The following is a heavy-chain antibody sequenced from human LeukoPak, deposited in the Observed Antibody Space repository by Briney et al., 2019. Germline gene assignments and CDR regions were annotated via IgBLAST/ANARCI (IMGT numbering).Heavy chain of an antibody. D-gene: IGHD2-2*01. CDR3: ASLAYCSSTSCPYNWFDP. J-gene: IGHJ5*02. Sequence: GASLKISCKGSGYSFTNYWIGWVRQMPGKGLEWMGIIYPGDSDTRYSPSFQGQVTISADKSISTAYLQWSSLKASATARYYCASLAYCSSTSCPYNWFDPWGQGTLVTVSS. V-gene: IGHV5-51*01. CDR2: IYPGDSDT. CDR1: GYSFTNYW.